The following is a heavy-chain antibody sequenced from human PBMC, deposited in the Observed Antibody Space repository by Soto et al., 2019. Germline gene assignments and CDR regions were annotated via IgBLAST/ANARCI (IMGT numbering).Heavy chain of an antibody. CDR3: ARLGYCSSTSCYATGYYYYMDV. CDR2: INAYHGNT. CDR1: GYTFVTYF. D-gene: IGHD2-2*01. Sequence: ASVKVSCKASGYTFVTYFMHWVRQAPGQGLEWMGGINAYHGNTSYAQKLQGRVTMTTDTSTSTAYMELRSLRSDDTAVYYCARLGYCSSTSCYATGYYYYMDVWGKGTTVTVSS. J-gene: IGHJ6*03. V-gene: IGHV1-18*04.